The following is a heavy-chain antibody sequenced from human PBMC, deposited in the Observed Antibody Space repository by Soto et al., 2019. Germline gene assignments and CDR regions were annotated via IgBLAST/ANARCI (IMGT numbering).Heavy chain of an antibody. CDR1: GFTFRSYA. V-gene: IGHV3-23*01. D-gene: IGHD1-7*01. J-gene: IGHJ3*02. CDR3: AKGNSWSPALVLDI. Sequence: GSLRLSCAASGFTFRSYAMNWVRQAPGKGLEWVSAISGSAGSTYYADSVKGWFTISRDTSKNTLYLQMNSLRAEDTAVYYCAKGNSWSPALVLDIWGQGTMVTV. CDR2: ISGSAGST.